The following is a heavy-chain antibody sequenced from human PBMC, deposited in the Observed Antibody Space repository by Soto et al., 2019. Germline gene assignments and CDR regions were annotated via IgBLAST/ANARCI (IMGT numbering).Heavy chain of an antibody. CDR1: GDSISSGDY. J-gene: IGHJ4*02. Sequence: SETLSLTCAFSGDSISSGDYWAWIRQPPGKGLVWIGSIYHSGTTYYNPSLESRVTISVDTSENQFALKLTSVTAADSAVYYCARTDTLGYYTYCGQGTLVTVSS. CDR2: IYHSGTT. CDR3: ARTDTLGYYTY. V-gene: IGHV4-38-2*01. D-gene: IGHD3-3*01.